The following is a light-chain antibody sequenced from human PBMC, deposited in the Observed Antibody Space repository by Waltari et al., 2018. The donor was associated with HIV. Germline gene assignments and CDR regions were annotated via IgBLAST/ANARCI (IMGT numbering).Light chain of an antibody. CDR2: GAS. CDR3: QQFATWPSYT. Sequence: EIVLTQSPGTLSLSPGERATLSCRASQSVSGRYLAWYQQKPGQAPRLLIYGASSRATGIPDRFSGRGSGTGFTLTISNLQSEDFATYYCQQFATWPSYTFGQGTRLEI. V-gene: IGKV3-20*01. J-gene: IGKJ2*01. CDR1: QSVSGRY.